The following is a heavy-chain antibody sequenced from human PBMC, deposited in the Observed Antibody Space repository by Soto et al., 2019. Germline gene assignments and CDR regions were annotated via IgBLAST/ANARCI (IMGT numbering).Heavy chain of an antibody. CDR2: ISSNGGST. J-gene: IGHJ6*02. CDR3: ARAIWETYGMDV. D-gene: IGHD3-9*01. V-gene: IGHV3-64*01. Sequence: EVQLVESGGGLVQPGGSLRLSCAASGFTFSSYAMHWVRQAPGKGLEYVSVISSNGGSTYYANSVKGRFTIPRDNSKNTLYLQMGSLRAEVMAVYYCARAIWETYGMDVWGQGTTVIVSS. CDR1: GFTFSSYA.